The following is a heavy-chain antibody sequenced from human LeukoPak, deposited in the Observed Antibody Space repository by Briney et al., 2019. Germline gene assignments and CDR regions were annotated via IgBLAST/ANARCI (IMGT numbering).Heavy chain of an antibody. D-gene: IGHD2-8*01. J-gene: IGHJ4*02. Sequence: PGGSLRLSCAASGFTFSSYGMRWVRQAPGKGLEWVAVIWYDGSIKYYGDSVRGRFTISRDNPKNTLYLQMNSLRAEDTAVYYCARDRCTNGVCYYDYWGQGTLVTVSS. CDR2: IWYDGSIK. CDR1: GFTFSSYG. CDR3: ARDRCTNGVCYYDY. V-gene: IGHV3-33*01.